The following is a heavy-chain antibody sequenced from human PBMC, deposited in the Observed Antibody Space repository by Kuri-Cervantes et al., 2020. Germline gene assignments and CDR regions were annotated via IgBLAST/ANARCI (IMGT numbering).Heavy chain of an antibody. CDR2: IKQDGSEK. V-gene: IGHV3-7*01. D-gene: IGHD6-19*01. J-gene: IGHJ4*02. Sequence: GESLKISCAASGFTFSSYAMHWVRQAPGKGLEWVANIKQDGSEKYYVDSVKGRFTISRDNAKNSLYLQMNSLRAEDTAVYYCARDSEWLGTFDYWGQGTLVTVSS. CDR1: GFTFSSYA. CDR3: ARDSEWLGTFDY.